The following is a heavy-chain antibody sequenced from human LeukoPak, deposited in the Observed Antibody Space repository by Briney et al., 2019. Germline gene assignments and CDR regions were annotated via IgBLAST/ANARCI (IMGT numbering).Heavy chain of an antibody. Sequence: GGSLRLSCAASGFTFSSYAMHWVRQAPGKGLEWVAVISYDGSNKYYADSVKGRFTISRDNSKNTLYLQMNSLRAEDTAVYYCAKDDRVLYYFDYWGQGTLVTVSS. CDR1: GFTFSSYA. J-gene: IGHJ4*02. CDR2: ISYDGSNK. V-gene: IGHV3-30*18. CDR3: AKDDRVLYYFDY.